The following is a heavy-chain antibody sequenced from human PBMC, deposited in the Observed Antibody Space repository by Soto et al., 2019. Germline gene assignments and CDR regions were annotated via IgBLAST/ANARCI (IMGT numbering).Heavy chain of an antibody. Sequence: PSQTLSLTCAISGDSVSSNSAAWNWIRQSPSRGLEWLGRTYHRSRWYNDYAVSVKSRITVNPDTSKNQFSLQLTSVTPEDTAVYYCAGTTSHYWYYMDVWGKGTTVTVSS. CDR3: AGTTSHYWYYMDV. D-gene: IGHD1-7*01. CDR1: GDSVSSNSAA. CDR2: TYHRSRWYN. J-gene: IGHJ6*03. V-gene: IGHV6-1*01.